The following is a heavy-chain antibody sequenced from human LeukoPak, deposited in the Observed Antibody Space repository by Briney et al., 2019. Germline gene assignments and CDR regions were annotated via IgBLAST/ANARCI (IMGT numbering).Heavy chain of an antibody. CDR3: STEMATAIYY. CDR1: GFTFSYSY. J-gene: IGHJ4*02. V-gene: IGHV3-15*01. CDR2: TRGKTDGGTN. D-gene: IGHD5-18*01. Sequence: GGSLRLSCAASGFTFSYSYMTWVRQAPGKGLEWVGRTRGKTDGGTNEYAAPVRGRFTISRDDSKNTLYMQMNSLRKYVTAVYYCSTEMATAIYYWGQGTLVTVSS.